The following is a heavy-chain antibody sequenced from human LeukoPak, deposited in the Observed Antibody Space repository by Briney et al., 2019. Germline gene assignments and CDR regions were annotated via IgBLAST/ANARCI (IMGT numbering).Heavy chain of an antibody. CDR2: IIPVFDMT. V-gene: IGHV1-69*02. CDR1: GHTFDRFP. D-gene: IGHD2-21*01. J-gene: IGHJ4*02. CDR3: ASWAGGNAPVASFDY. Sequence: SVKVSCKASGHTFDRFPINWVRLAPGQGLEWMGRIIPVFDMTHYAPKFQGRITMTADTSTTTDYMELRSLKSEDTAVYYCASWAGGNAPVASFDYWGQGTLVTVSS.